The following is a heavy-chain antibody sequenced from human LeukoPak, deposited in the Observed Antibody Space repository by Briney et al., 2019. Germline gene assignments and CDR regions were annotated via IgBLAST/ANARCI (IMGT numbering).Heavy chain of an antibody. D-gene: IGHD1-26*01. CDR3: ARDIIGGSQYYYYYYMDV. J-gene: IGHJ6*03. CDR2: ISSSGSII. V-gene: IGHV3-11*01. Sequence: GGSLRLSCAASGFTFSDYYMSWIRQAPGKGLEWVSYISSSGSIIYYADSVKGRFTISRDNAKNSLYLQMNSLRAEDTAVYYCARDIIGGSQYYYYYYMDVWGKGTTVTVSS. CDR1: GFTFSDYY.